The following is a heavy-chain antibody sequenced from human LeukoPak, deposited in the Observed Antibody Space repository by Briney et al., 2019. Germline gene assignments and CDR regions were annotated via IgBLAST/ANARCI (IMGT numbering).Heavy chain of an antibody. CDR3: ARGTITTVTDS. J-gene: IGHJ4*02. D-gene: IGHD4-17*01. CDR2: IYLRGNT. V-gene: IGHV4-4*02. CDR1: GGSISSSNW. Sequence: SETLSLTCAISGGSISSSNWWTGVRQPPGKGLEWVGEIYLRGNTNYNPSLESRVTISVDESKTQLSLRLESVTAADTAVYYCARGTITTVTDSWGPGTLVTVSS.